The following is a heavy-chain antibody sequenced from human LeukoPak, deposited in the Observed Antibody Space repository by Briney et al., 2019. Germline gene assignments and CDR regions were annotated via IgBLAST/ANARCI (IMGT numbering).Heavy chain of an antibody. J-gene: IGHJ5*02. V-gene: IGHV1-46*01. Sequence: ASVKVSCKASGYTFTSYYMHWVRQAPGQGLEWMGIINPSGGGTSYAQKFQGGVTMTRDMSTSTVYMELSSLRSEDTAVYYCAREQRYFDWLLSRANNWFDPWGQGTLVTVSS. CDR2: INPSGGGT. CDR1: GYTFTSYY. CDR3: AREQRYFDWLLSRANNWFDP. D-gene: IGHD3-9*01.